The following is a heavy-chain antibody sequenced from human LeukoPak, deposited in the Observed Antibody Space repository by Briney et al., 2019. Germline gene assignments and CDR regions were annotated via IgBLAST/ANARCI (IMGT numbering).Heavy chain of an antibody. D-gene: IGHD5-24*01. V-gene: IGHV3-23*01. CDR1: EFTFSNYA. Sequence: GGSLRLSCAVAEFTFSNYAMSWVRQAPGKGLEWVSGISGNGGSTYYADSVKGRFAISKDNSKSTLYLQVTSLRAEDTAVYYCAKFERDSYAEYFHHWGQGTLVTVSS. J-gene: IGHJ1*01. CDR3: AKFERDSYAEYFHH. CDR2: ISGNGGST.